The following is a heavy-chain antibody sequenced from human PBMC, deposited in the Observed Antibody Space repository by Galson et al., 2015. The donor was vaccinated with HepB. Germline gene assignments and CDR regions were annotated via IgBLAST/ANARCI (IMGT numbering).Heavy chain of an antibody. CDR1: GGSISSSSYY. CDR3: ARQTPPRSGSSWLGWFDP. J-gene: IGHJ5*02. Sequence: LSLTCTVSGGSISSSSYYWGWIRQPPGKGLEWIGSIYYSGSTYYNPSLKSRVTISVDTSKNQFSLKLSSVTAADTAVYYCARQTPPRSGSSWLGWFDPWGQGTLVTVSS. V-gene: IGHV4-39*01. CDR2: IYYSGST. D-gene: IGHD6-13*01.